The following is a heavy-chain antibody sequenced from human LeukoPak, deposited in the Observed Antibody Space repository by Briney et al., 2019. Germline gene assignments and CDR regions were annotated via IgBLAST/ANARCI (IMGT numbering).Heavy chain of an antibody. Sequence: PGGSLRLSCAASGFTFISYVMSWVREAPGKGLGWVSTISGSGGDTYYADSMKGRFTISRDNSKNTLYLQMNSLRAEDTAIYYCATGRYYFDYWGQGTLVTVSS. J-gene: IGHJ4*02. CDR1: GFTFISYV. V-gene: IGHV3-23*01. CDR3: ATGRYYFDY. CDR2: ISGSGGDT.